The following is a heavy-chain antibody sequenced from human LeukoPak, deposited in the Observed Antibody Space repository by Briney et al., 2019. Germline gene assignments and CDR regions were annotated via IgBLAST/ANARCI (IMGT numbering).Heavy chain of an antibody. J-gene: IGHJ4*02. CDR3: ARGRGLRLGELSLLFDY. CDR2: INLNGGST. D-gene: IGHD3-16*02. CDR1: GFTFDDYG. V-gene: IGHV3-20*04. Sequence: PGGSLRLSCAASGFTFDDYGMSWVRQAPGKGLEWVSGINLNGGSTGYADSVKGRFTISRDNAKNSLYLQMNSLRAEDTALYYCARGRGLRLGELSLLFDYWGQGTLVTVSS.